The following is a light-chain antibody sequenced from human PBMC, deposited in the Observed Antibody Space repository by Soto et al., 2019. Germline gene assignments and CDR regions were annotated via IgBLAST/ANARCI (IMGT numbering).Light chain of an antibody. V-gene: IGLV2-11*01. Sequence: QSALTQPRSVSGSPGQSVAIACTGVSSDVGAYNSVSWYQHHPGEAPKLLIYEVIKRPSGVPDRFSGSKSGTTASLTISGLQAEDEADYYCCSYSRSFVVFGGGTKLTV. CDR3: CSYSRSFVV. CDR2: EVI. J-gene: IGLJ2*01. CDR1: SSDVGAYNS.